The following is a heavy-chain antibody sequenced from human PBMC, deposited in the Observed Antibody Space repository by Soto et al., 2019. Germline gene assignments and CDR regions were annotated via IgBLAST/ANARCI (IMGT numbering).Heavy chain of an antibody. CDR3: AIDRKGTIFGVVTNPGYYYMDV. D-gene: IGHD3-3*01. J-gene: IGHJ6*03. CDR1: GFTVSSNY. Sequence: GGSLRLSCAASGFTVSSNYMSWVRQAPGKGLEWVSVIYSGGSTYYADSVKGRFTISRDNSKNTLYLQMNSLRAEDTAVYYCAIDRKGTIFGVVTNPGYYYMDVWGKGTTVTVSS. V-gene: IGHV3-66*01. CDR2: IYSGGST.